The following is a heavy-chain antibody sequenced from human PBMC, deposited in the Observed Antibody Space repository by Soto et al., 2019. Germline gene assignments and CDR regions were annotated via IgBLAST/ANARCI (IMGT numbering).Heavy chain of an antibody. CDR2: IYYSGST. Sequence: QLQLQESGPRLVKPSETLSLTCSVSGGSISSSSYSWGWIRQPPGKGLEWIGIIYYSGSTHYNPSLEVRVAISADPPNNQLSLRLSSVTAADTAVYYCGRQPGHCGSTTCFGYYSVDVWGQGTTVTVS. V-gene: IGHV4-39*01. CDR3: GRQPGHCGSTTCFGYYSVDV. J-gene: IGHJ6*02. D-gene: IGHD2-2*01. CDR1: GGSISSSSYS.